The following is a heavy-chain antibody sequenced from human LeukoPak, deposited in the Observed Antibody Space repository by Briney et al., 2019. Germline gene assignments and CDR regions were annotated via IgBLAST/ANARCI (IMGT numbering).Heavy chain of an antibody. CDR2: INHSGST. CDR3: ARGRVVVPAANFPFDY. V-gene: IGHV4-34*01. J-gene: IGHJ4*02. D-gene: IGHD2-2*01. Sequence: SETLSLXCAVYGGSYSGYYWSWIRRPPGKGLEWIGEINHSGSTNYNPSLKSRVTISVDTSKNQFSLKLSSVTAADTAVYYCARGRVVVPAANFPFDYWGQGTLVTVSS. CDR1: GGSYSGYY.